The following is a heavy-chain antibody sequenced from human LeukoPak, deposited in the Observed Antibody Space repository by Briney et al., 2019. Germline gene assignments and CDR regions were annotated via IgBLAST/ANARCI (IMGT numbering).Heavy chain of an antibody. D-gene: IGHD6-13*01. V-gene: IGHV1-69*13. CDR3: ASAPRYSSSWPNNWFDP. CDR1: GYTFTNYA. CDR2: IIPIFGTA. Sequence: GASVKVSCKASGYTFTNYAMNWVRQAPGQGLEWMGGIIPIFGTANYAQKFQGRVTITADESTSTAYMELSSLRSEDTAVYFCASAPRYSSSWPNNWFDPWGQGTLVTVPS. J-gene: IGHJ5*02.